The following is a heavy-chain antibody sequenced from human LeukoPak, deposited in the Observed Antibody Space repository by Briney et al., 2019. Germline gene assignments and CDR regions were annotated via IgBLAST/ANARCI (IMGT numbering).Heavy chain of an antibody. CDR1: GGSISSYY. J-gene: IGHJ5*02. CDR2: IYYSGST. V-gene: IGHV4-59*01. Sequence: SETLSLTCTVSGGSISSYYWSWIRQPPGKGLEWIGYIYYSGSTNYNPSLKSRVTISVDTSKNQFSLKLSSVTAADTAVYYCARRQARFDPWGQGTLVTVPP. CDR3: ARRQARFDP.